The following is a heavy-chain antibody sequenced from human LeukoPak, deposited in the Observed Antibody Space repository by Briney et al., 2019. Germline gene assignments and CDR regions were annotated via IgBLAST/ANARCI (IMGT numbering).Heavy chain of an antibody. CDR1: GFTFSSYG. CDR3: ARSYSYYPDY. V-gene: IGHV4-34*01. D-gene: IGHD3-10*01. CDR2: INHSGST. Sequence: GSLRLSCAASGFTFSSYGMHWVRQAPGKGLEWIGEINHSGSTNYNPSLKSRVTISVDTSKNQFSLKLSSVTAADTAVYYCARSYSYYPDYWGQGTLVTVSS. J-gene: IGHJ4*02.